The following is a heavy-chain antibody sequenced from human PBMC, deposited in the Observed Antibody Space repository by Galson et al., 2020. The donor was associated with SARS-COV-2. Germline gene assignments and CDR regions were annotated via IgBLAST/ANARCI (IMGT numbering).Heavy chain of an antibody. CDR1: GFTFSSYW. CDR3: ARDSRTGAHQGGGYYYYYYGMDV. D-gene: IGHD1-1*01. V-gene: IGHV3-7*03. CDR2: IKQDGSEK. J-gene: IGHJ6*02. Sequence: GGSLRLSCAASGFTFSSYWMSWVRQAPGKGLEWVANIKQDGSEKYYVDSVKGRFTISRDNAKNSLYLQMNSLRAEDTAVYYCARDSRTGAHQGGGYYYYYYGMDVWGQGTTVTVSS.